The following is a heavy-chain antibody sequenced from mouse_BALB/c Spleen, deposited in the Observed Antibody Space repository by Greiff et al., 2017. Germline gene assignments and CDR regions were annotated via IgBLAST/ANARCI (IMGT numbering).Heavy chain of an antibody. CDR1: GFTFSSYT. Sequence: DVKLVESGGGLVKPGGSLKLSCAASGFTFSSYTMSWVRQTPEKRLEWVATISSGGSYTYYPDSVKGRFTISRDHAKNTLYLQMSSLKSEDTAMYYCTREGSTTVGNDAMDYWGQGASGTVAS. CDR2: ISSGGSYT. V-gene: IGHV5-6-4*01. J-gene: IGHJ4*01. CDR3: TREGSTTVGNDAMDY. D-gene: IGHD1-1*01.